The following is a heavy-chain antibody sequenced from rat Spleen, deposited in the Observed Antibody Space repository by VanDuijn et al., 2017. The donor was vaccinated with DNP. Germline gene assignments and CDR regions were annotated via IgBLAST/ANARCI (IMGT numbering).Heavy chain of an antibody. D-gene: IGHD1-1*01. Sequence: QVQLEESGPGLMQPSETLSLTCTVSGFSLTSNGVGWVRQPLGKGLVWMGTIWAGGSTNYNSAVKSRLSSSRDTSKSQVFLKMNSLQTEATGTYYCARHYSGERYYAMDAWGQGTSVTVSS. V-gene: IGHV2-72*01. CDR3: ARHYSGERYYAMDA. CDR1: GFSLTSNG. CDR2: IWAGGST. J-gene: IGHJ4*01.